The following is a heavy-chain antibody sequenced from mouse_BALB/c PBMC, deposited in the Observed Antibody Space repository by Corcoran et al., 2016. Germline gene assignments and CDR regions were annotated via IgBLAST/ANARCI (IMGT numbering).Heavy chain of an antibody. V-gene: IGHV9-3-1*01. J-gene: IGHJ2*01. CDR2: INTYTGEP. D-gene: IGHD6-2*01. CDR1: GYTFTNYG. Sequence: QIQLVQSGPELKKPGETVQISCKASGYTFTNYGMNWVKQAPGQGLKWMGWINTYTGEPTYADDFKGRFAFSLETYAITAYLQINNLKNEDTATYFCAVSVVEVLFDYWGQGTTLTVSS. CDR3: AVSVVEVLFDY.